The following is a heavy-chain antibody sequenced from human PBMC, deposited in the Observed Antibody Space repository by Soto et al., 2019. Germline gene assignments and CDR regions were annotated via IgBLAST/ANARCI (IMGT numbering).Heavy chain of an antibody. CDR2: IIPILGIA. CDR1: GATFISYT. CDR3: ARDRDDIDWFDP. J-gene: IGHJ5*02. Sequence: QVQLVQSGAEVKKPGSSVKVSCKAAGATFISYTISWVRQAPGQGLEWMGRIIPILGIANSAPKFQGRVTITADKSTSTAYMELSSLRSEDTAVYYCARDRDDIDWFDPWGQGTLVTVSS. V-gene: IGHV1-69*08. D-gene: IGHD3-9*01.